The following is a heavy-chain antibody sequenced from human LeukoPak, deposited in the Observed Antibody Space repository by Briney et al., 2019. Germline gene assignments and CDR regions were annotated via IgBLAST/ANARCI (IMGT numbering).Heavy chain of an antibody. Sequence: ASVKVSCKASGYTFTSYDINWVRQATGQGLEWMGWMNPNSGNTDYAQKFQGRVTMTRNTSISTAYMELSSLRSEDTAVYYCARAGSITGTTPPGYWGQGTLVTVSS. D-gene: IGHD1-7*01. J-gene: IGHJ4*02. CDR3: ARAGSITGTTPPGY. CDR2: MNPNSGNT. V-gene: IGHV1-8*01. CDR1: GYTFTSYD.